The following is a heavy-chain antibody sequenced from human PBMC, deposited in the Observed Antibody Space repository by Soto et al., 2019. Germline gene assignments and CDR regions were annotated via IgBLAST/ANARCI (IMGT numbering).Heavy chain of an antibody. CDR1: GFSLITTGSG. Sequence: QITLKESGPALVEPTQTLTLTCTFSGFSLITTGSGVAWIRQPPGKALEWLALIYWDDDKRYSPSLKSRLTITKDTYKNQVVLTMTNMDPVDTGTYFCVHLMTAVTTIGMDVWGQGTAVTVSS. D-gene: IGHD4-17*01. CDR3: VHLMTAVTTIGMDV. J-gene: IGHJ6*02. CDR2: IYWDDDK. V-gene: IGHV2-5*02.